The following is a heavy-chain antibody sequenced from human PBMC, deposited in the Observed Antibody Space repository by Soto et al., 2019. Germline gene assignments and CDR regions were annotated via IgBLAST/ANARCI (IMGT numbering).Heavy chain of an antibody. CDR2: INPSGGST. CDR3: ARDQVTTKEYYFDY. CDR1: GGTFSSYA. V-gene: IGHV1-46*01. D-gene: IGHD4-17*01. J-gene: IGHJ4*02. Sequence: ASVKVSCKASGGTFSSYAISWVRQAPGQGLEWMGIINPSGGSTSYAQKFQGRVTMTRDTSTSTVYMELSSLRSEDTAVYYCARDQVTTKEYYFDYWGQGTLVTVSS.